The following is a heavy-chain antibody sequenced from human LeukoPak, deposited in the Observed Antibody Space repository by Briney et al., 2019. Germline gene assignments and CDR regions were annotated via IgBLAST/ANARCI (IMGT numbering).Heavy chain of an antibody. CDR2: ISSDTSYI. CDR1: GFTFSSYN. CDR3: ARDTSTVTNREFDY. D-gene: IGHD4-17*01. J-gene: IGHJ4*02. Sequence: GESLRLSCAASGFTFSSYNMNWVRQAPGKGLEWVSLISSDTSYIHYADSVKGRFTISRDNAKNSVFLQMNSLRAEDTAVYYCARDTSTVTNREFDYWGQGTLVTVSS. V-gene: IGHV3-21*01.